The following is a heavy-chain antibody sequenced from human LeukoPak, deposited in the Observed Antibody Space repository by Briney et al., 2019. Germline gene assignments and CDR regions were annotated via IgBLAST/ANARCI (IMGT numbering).Heavy chain of an antibody. CDR1: GFTFSHYA. Sequence: QPGRSLRLSCAASGFTFSHYAMHWVRQAPGKRLEWVAVISFDGTNKFYADSVKGRFTISRDNSKNALYLQMNSLRAEDTAVYYCARAWVSLYYDSSGYGYNDYWGQGTQVTVSS. V-gene: IGHV3-30*03. J-gene: IGHJ4*02. D-gene: IGHD3-22*01. CDR2: ISFDGTNK. CDR3: ARAWVSLYYDSSGYGYNDY.